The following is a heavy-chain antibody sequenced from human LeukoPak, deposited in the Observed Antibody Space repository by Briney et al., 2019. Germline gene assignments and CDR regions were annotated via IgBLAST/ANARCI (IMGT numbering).Heavy chain of an antibody. D-gene: IGHD3-10*01. V-gene: IGHV3-30*02. CDR1: GFTFSSSG. J-gene: IGHJ4*02. CDR3: AKDPYYYGSGSHLDY. CDR2: IRYDGSNK. Sequence: PGGSLRLSCAASGFTFSSSGMHWVRQAPGKGLEWVAFIRYDGSNKYYADSVKGRFTISRDNSKNTLYLQMNSLRAEDTAVYYCAKDPYYYGSGSHLDYWGQGTLVTVSS.